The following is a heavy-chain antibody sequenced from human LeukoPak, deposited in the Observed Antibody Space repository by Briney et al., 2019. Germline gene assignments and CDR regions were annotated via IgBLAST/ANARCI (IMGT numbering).Heavy chain of an antibody. CDR1: IFTLSSYD. CDR3: AVRFDY. D-gene: IGHD3-16*02. J-gene: IGHJ4*02. Sequence: GGSLRLSCAASIFTLSSYDMNWVRQAPGKGLEWVSEISGSGGTTYYADSVKGRFTISRDNAKNSLYLQMNSLRAEDTAVYYCAVRFDYWGQGILVTVSS. V-gene: IGHV3-23*01. CDR2: ISGSGGTT.